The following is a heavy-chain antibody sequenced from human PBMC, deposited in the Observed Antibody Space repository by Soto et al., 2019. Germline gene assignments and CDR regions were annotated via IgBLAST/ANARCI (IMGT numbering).Heavy chain of an antibody. CDR1: GGSISPYY. CDR2: IYYRGST. V-gene: IGHV4-59*01. D-gene: IGHD4-17*01. Sequence: PSETLSLTCTVCGGSISPYYWSWIRQPPGKGLEWLGYIYYRGSTDYNPSLKSRVTISVDTSKNQFSLNLSSVTAADTAVYYCARDLRFQGHDYADYLGYGMDAWGQGTTVTVSS. J-gene: IGHJ6*02. CDR3: ARDLRFQGHDYADYLGYGMDA.